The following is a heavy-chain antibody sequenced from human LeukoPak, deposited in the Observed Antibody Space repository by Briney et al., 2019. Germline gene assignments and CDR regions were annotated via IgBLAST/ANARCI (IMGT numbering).Heavy chain of an antibody. Sequence: PSETLSLTCTVSGGSISSYYWSWIRQPAGRGLEWIGRIYTSGSTNYNPSLKSRVTISVDTSKNQFSLKLSSVTAADTAVYYCARTRLYMSSSGFFDYWGRGTLVTVSS. J-gene: IGHJ4*02. D-gene: IGHD6-6*01. CDR3: ARTRLYMSSSGFFDY. V-gene: IGHV4-4*07. CDR1: GGSISSYY. CDR2: IYTSGST.